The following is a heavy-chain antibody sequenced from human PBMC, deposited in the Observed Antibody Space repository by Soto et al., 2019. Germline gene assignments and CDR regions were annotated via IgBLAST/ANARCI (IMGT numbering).Heavy chain of an antibody. J-gene: IGHJ4*02. V-gene: IGHV3-30*18. D-gene: IGHD6-25*01. CDR2: ISYDGSNK. CDR1: GFTFSSYG. Sequence: GGSLRLSCAASGFTFSSYGMHWVRQAPGKGLEWVAVISYDGSNKYYADSVKGRFTISRDNSKNTLYLQMNSLRAEDTAVYYCAKDLGQRARWGQGTLVTVSS. CDR3: AKDLGQRAR.